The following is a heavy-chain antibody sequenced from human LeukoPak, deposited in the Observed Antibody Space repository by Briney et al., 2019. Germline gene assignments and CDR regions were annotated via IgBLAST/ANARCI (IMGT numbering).Heavy chain of an antibody. CDR3: ASRKDTPHLPDY. CDR2: ISYDGTKK. Sequence: PGGSLRLSCAASGFTFSLYAMHWVRQAPGKGLEWVSVISYDGTKKYYADSVRGRFTISRDNSQNTLYPQMNSLKPEDTAVYYCASRKDTPHLPDYWGQGTLVTVSS. D-gene: IGHD5-18*01. V-gene: IGHV3-30-3*01. J-gene: IGHJ4*02. CDR1: GFTFSLYA.